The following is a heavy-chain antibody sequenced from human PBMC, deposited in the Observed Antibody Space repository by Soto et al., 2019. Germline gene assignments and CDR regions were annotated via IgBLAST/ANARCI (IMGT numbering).Heavy chain of an antibody. Sequence: QLPLQESGSGLVKPSQTLSLTFAVSGGSISSGGYSWSWIRQPPGKGLEWIGYIYHSGSTYYNPYLRSRVTISVDRSKNQFSLKLSSVTAADTAVYYCASGPIGDYTDGFDYWGQGTLVTVSS. CDR1: GGSISSGGYS. V-gene: IGHV4-30-2*01. J-gene: IGHJ4*02. D-gene: IGHD4-17*01. CDR2: IYHSGST. CDR3: ASGPIGDYTDGFDY.